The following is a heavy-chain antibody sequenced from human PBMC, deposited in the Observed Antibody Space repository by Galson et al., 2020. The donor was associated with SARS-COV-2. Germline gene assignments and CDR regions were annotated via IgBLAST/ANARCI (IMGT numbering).Heavy chain of an antibody. CDR2: IDCDDDK. CDR3: ARIRPPCYYGSGSFDY. Sequence: SGPTLVKPTQTLTLTCTFSGFSLSTSGMCVSWIRQPPGKALQWLALIDCDDDKYYSTSLKTRLTISKDTSKNQVVLTMTNMDPVDTATYYCARIRPPCYYGSGSFDYWGQGTLVTVSS. J-gene: IGHJ4*02. V-gene: IGHV2-70*01. CDR1: GFSLSTSGMC. D-gene: IGHD3-10*01.